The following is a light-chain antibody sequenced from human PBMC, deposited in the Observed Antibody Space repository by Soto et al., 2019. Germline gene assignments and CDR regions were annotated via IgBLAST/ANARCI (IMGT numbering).Light chain of an antibody. Sequence: QLVLTQPPSVSGAPGQRVTISCTGSTTNIGAGYEVHWYQQRPGTAPKLLIYDDNKRPSGIPDRFSGSKSGTSATLGITGFQTGDEADYYCGSWDSSLSAYVFGTGTKLTVL. V-gene: IGLV1-51*01. J-gene: IGLJ1*01. CDR2: DDN. CDR3: GSWDSSLSAYV. CDR1: TTNIGAGY.